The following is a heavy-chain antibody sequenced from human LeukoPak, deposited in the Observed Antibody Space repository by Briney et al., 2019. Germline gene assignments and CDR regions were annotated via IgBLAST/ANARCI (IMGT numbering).Heavy chain of an antibody. J-gene: IGHJ4*02. CDR3: ARGLTNGIAVAVTLDY. CDR2: INHSGST. Sequence: PSETLSLTCAVYGGSFSGYYWSWIRQPPGKGLKWIGEINHSGSTNYNPSLKSRVTISVDTSKNQFSLKLSSVTAADTAVYYCARGLTNGIAVAVTLDYWGQGTLVTVSS. V-gene: IGHV4-34*01. D-gene: IGHD6-19*01. CDR1: GGSFSGYY.